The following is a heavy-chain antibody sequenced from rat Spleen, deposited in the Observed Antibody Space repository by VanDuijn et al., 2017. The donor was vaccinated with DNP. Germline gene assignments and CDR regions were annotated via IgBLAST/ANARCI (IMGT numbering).Heavy chain of an antibody. CDR2: ISYDGSST. CDR3: ARQDYYAGSYPFF. J-gene: IGHJ1*01. CDR1: GFSFRDYD. Sequence: EVQLVESGGGLVQPGRSLKLSCVASGFSFRDYDMAWVRQAPSKGLEWVATISYDGSSTYYRDSVKGRFTISRDNAKSSLFLQMNSLTSEDTATYYCARQDYYAGSYPFFWGPGTMVTVSS. V-gene: IGHV5-7*01. D-gene: IGHD1-12*02.